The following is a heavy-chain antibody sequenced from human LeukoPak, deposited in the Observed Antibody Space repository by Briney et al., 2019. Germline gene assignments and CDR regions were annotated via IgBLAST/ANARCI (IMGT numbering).Heavy chain of an antibody. J-gene: IGHJ4*02. CDR3: ARDAAALSYFDY. D-gene: IGHD6-13*01. Sequence: GGSLRLSCGASGFTFSSYSMNWVRQAPGKGLEWVSSISSSSGYIYYADSVKGRFTISRDNAKNSLYLQMNSLRAEDTAVYYCARDAAALSYFDYWGQGTLVTVSS. CDR2: ISSSSGYI. V-gene: IGHV3-21*01. CDR1: GFTFSSYS.